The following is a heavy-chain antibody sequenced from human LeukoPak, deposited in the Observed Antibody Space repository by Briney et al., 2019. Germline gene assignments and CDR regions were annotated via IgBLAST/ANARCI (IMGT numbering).Heavy chain of an antibody. CDR2: IIPIFGTA. J-gene: IGHJ6*03. CDR3: ARGSSKAAVGTVYYYYMDV. V-gene: IGHV1-69*13. CDR1: GGTFSSYA. D-gene: IGHD6-13*01. Sequence: SVKVSCKASGGTFSSYAISWVRQAPGQGLEWMGGIIPIFGTADYAQKFQGRVTITADDSTSTAYMELSSLRSEDTAVYYCARGSSKAAVGTVYYYYMDVWGKGTTVTVSS.